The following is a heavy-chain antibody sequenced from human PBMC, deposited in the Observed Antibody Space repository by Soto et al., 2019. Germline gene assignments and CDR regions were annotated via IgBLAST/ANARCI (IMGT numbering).Heavy chain of an antibody. J-gene: IGHJ6*02. V-gene: IGHV3-23*01. CDR1: GFTFSSYA. CDR2: ISGSGGST. Sequence: PGGSLRLSCAASGFTFSSYAMSWVRQAPGKGLEWVSAISGSGGSTYYADSVKGRFTISRDNSKNTLYLQMNSLRAEDTAVYYCAKHFRYSSGWLACMDVWGQGTTVTVSS. D-gene: IGHD6-19*01. CDR3: AKHFRYSSGWLACMDV.